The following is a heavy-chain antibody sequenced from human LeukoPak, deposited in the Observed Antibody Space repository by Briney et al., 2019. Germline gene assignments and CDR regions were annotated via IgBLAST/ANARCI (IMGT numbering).Heavy chain of an antibody. D-gene: IGHD3-16*01. CDR3: ATRPRHRGWFDP. CDR2: IYYSGTT. V-gene: IGHV4-59*08. J-gene: IGHJ5*02. Sequence: PSETLSLTCTVSGGSISSSYWSWIRQPPGKGLEWIGYIYYSGTTNYNPSLKSRVTISVDTSKNQFSLKLSSVTAADTAVYYCATRPRHRGWFDPWGQGTLVTVSS. CDR1: GGSISSSY.